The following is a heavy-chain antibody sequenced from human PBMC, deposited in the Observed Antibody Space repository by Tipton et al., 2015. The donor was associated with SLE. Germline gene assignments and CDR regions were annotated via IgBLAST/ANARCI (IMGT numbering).Heavy chain of an antibody. Sequence: SLRLSCAASGFTFNYHGMHWVRQVPGKGLEWVATTWCDDENNKYYSDSVRGRFTISRDNSKNTVYLQMSSLKADDTALYYCARDKISYCRQSSCYQSTFDYWGQGVLVTVSS. CDR1: GFTFNYHG. CDR3: ARDKISYCRQSSCYQSTFDY. J-gene: IGHJ4*02. CDR2: TWCDDENNK. V-gene: IGHV3-33*01. D-gene: IGHD2-15*01.